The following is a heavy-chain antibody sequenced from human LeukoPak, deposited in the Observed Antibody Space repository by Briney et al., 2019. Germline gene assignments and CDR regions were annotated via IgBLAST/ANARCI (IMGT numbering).Heavy chain of an antibody. CDR2: IYTSGST. CDR3: ARWGPKHRGGYFDY. J-gene: IGHJ4*02. CDR1: GGSISSYY. Sequence: PSETLSLTCTVSGGSISSYYWRWIRQPPGKGLEWVGYIYTSGSTNYNHSLQRRVTIPVDTSKNQFSLQLSSVTDEDTDVYYCARWGPKHRGGYFDYWGQGTLVTVSS. D-gene: IGHD3-16*01. V-gene: IGHV4-4*09.